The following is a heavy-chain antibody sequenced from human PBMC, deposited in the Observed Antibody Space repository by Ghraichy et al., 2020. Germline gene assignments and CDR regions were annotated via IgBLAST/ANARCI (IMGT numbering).Heavy chain of an antibody. V-gene: IGHV3-23*01. D-gene: IGHD6-13*01. CDR1: GFTFTTYA. CDR3: AKDKSWGAAASGTNYDYGMDV. Sequence: GGSLRLSCAASGFTFTTYAMSWVRQAPGKGLEWVSGIRGGGTGTYYADSVKGRFTISRDNSKNTVYLVMNSLRAEDTAVYYCAKDKSWGAAASGTNYDYGMDVWGQGTTVNVSS. J-gene: IGHJ6*02. CDR2: IRGGGTGT.